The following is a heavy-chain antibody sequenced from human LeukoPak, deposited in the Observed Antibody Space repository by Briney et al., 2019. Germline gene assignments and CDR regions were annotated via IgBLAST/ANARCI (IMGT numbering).Heavy chain of an antibody. V-gene: IGHV1-69*13. Sequence: GASVKVSCKASGGTFSSYAIGWVRQAPGQGLEWMGGIIPIFGTANYAQKFQGRVTITADESTSTAYMELSSLRSEDTAVYYCARGAVSWGQYYYYMDVWGKGTTVTISS. D-gene: IGHD3-16*01. CDR1: GGTFSSYA. J-gene: IGHJ6*03. CDR3: ARGAVSWGQYYYYMDV. CDR2: IIPIFGTA.